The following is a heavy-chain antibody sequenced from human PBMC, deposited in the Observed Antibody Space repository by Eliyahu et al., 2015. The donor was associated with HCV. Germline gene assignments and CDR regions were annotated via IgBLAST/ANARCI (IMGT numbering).Heavy chain of an antibody. CDR2: ISTYNGKT. Sequence: QVQLVQSGGEVKKPXASVKVSCKASGYTFTSYGITWVRQAPGQGLEWMGWISTYNGKTDYAQNVQGRVTMTTDTPTSTVYMEVRSLRSDDTAMYYCARDPEWEHSGGVFDIWGQGTMVTVSS. CDR3: ARDPEWEHSGGVFDI. V-gene: IGHV1-18*04. J-gene: IGHJ3*02. D-gene: IGHD1-26*01. CDR1: GYTFTSYG.